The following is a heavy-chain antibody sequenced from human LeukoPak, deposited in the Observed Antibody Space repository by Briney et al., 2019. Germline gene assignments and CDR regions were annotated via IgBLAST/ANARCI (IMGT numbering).Heavy chain of an antibody. CDR2: IATTGDT. V-gene: IGHV3-13*01. CDR1: GFTFSAYD. Sequence: GGSLRLSCAASGFTFSAYDMHWVRHATGKGLEWVSAIATTGDTYYPDSGKGRFTISRENVKNSLYLQMSSLSAGETAVYYCARGHEMRYGSVQPPDYWGEGTLVTVSS. J-gene: IGHJ4*02. CDR3: ARGHEMRYGSVQPPDY. D-gene: IGHD3-10*01.